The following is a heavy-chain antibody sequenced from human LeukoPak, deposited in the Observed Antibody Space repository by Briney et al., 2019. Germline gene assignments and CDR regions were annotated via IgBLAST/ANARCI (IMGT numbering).Heavy chain of an antibody. Sequence: SETLSLTCTVSGGSISSFYWSWIRQPAGKGLEWMGYIFYTGSPKYNPSLKSRVTISVDTSKNQFSLRLNSVTAADTAVYYCARPYSSGWRGAFDIWGQGTMVTVSS. CDR3: ARPYSSGWRGAFDI. CDR2: IFYTGSP. D-gene: IGHD6-25*01. V-gene: IGHV4-59*01. J-gene: IGHJ3*02. CDR1: GGSISSFY.